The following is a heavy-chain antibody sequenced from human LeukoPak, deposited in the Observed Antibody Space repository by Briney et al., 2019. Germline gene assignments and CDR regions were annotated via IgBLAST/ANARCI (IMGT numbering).Heavy chain of an antibody. Sequence: SETLSLTCTVSGGSISSYYWSWIRQPPGKGLEWIGYIYYSGSTNYNPSLKSRVTISVDTSKNQFSLKLSSVTAADTAVYYCARTGGYSYGSLDYWGQGTLVTVSS. CDR3: ARTGGYSYGSLDY. D-gene: IGHD5-18*01. CDR2: IYYSGST. V-gene: IGHV4-59*08. CDR1: GGSISSYY. J-gene: IGHJ4*02.